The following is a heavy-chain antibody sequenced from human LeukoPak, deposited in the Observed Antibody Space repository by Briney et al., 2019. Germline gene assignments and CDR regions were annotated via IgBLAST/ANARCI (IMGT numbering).Heavy chain of an antibody. V-gene: IGHV3-30*02. J-gene: IGHJ4*02. CDR2: IRYDGSNE. CDR3: ASLGGVTMIVVVEVY. CDR1: GFTFSSYG. D-gene: IGHD3-22*01. Sequence: GGSLRLSCAASGFTFSSYGMHWVRQAPGKGLEWVAFIRYDGSNEYYADSVKGRFTISRDNSKNTLYLQMNSLRAEDTAVYYCASLGGVTMIVVVEVYWGQGTLVTVSS.